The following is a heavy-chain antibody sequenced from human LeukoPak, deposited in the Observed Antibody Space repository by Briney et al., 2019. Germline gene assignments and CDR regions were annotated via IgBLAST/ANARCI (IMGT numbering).Heavy chain of an antibody. CDR3: ARHIVGEQNFDY. D-gene: IGHD3-16*02. Sequence: GGSLRLPCAASGFTFGAYWMSWFRQAPGKGPEWVALIKDDGSAQFYVDSLEGRFTISRDNAKNTLYLQMDTMRVEDTAVYYCARHIVGEQNFDYWSQGTLVTVSS. CDR1: GFTFGAYW. J-gene: IGHJ4*02. V-gene: IGHV3-7*01. CDR2: IKDDGSAQ.